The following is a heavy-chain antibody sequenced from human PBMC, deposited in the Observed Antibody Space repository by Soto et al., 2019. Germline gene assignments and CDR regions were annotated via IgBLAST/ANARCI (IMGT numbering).Heavy chain of an antibody. D-gene: IGHD3-16*02. V-gene: IGHV1-18*04. CDR2: ISAYNGNT. J-gene: IGHJ3*02. Sequence: ASVKVSCKASGYTFTSYGISWVRQAPGQGLEWMGWISAYNGNTNYAQKLQGRVTMTTDTSTSTAYMELRSLRSDDTAVYYCARAYRLRLGELSLLGVFDIWGQGTMVTVSS. CDR3: ARAYRLRLGELSLLGVFDI. CDR1: GYTFTSYG.